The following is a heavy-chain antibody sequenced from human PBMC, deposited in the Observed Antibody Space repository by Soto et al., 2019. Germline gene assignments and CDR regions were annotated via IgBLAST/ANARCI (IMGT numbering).Heavy chain of an antibody. J-gene: IGHJ4*02. CDR1: CYAFTIYG. CDR3: ARHMVTFGGVIAMYYFDY. Sequence: AAVKMSCEASCYAFTIYGRSWVRPAPGQGLEWMGWISAYNGNTNYAQKLQGRVTMTTDTSTSTAYMELRSLRSDDTAVYYCARHMVTFGGVIAMYYFDYWGQGTLVTSPQ. CDR2: ISAYNGNT. V-gene: IGHV1-18*01. D-gene: IGHD3-16*02.